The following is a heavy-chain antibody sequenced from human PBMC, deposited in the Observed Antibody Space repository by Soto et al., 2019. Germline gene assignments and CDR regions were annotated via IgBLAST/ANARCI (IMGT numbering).Heavy chain of an antibody. D-gene: IGHD2-2*01. CDR1: GYTFTNYG. Sequence: QVQLVQSGVEVKKPGASVTVSCKASGYTFTNYGISWVRQAPGQGLEWMGWISAYNGNTNYAQKLQGRVTMTTDRSTSTAHMQLRSMRSDETAVYYCARVGDCSSTSCRYYYYYGMAVWGHGTTVTVSS. CDR3: ARVGDCSSTSCRYYYYYGMAV. CDR2: ISAYNGNT. V-gene: IGHV1-18*01. J-gene: IGHJ6*02.